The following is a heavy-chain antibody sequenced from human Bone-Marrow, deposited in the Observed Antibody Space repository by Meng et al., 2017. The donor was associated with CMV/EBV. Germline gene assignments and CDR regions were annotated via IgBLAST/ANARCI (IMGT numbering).Heavy chain of an antibody. CDR2: INHRGGT. D-gene: IGHD6-19*01. V-gene: IGHV4-34*01. CDR1: GGSFSGYY. J-gene: IGHJ4*02. Sequence: GSLRLSCVVYGGSFSGYYWSWIRQPPGKGLEWIGEINHRGGTNYNSSLKSRVIISVDTSKNQFSLKLSSVTATDTAVYYCAREQWLAHYFDYWGQGALVTVSS. CDR3: AREQWLAHYFDY.